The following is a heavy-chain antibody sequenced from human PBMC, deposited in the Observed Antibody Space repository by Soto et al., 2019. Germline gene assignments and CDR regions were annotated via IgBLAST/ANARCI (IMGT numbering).Heavy chain of an antibody. CDR2: TYFRSKWYN. V-gene: IGHV6-1*01. J-gene: IGHJ5*02. D-gene: IGHD5-12*01. CDR1: GDSVSSNTAS. CDR3: AKGNNLGPKTGYAFDP. Sequence: TLSLTCAISGDSVSSNTASWNWIRQSTSRGLEWLGRTYFRSKWYNDYAVSVKSRIIINPDTSNNQFSLQLNSVTPEDTAVYFCAKGNNLGPKTGYAFDPWGQGIMVTVSS.